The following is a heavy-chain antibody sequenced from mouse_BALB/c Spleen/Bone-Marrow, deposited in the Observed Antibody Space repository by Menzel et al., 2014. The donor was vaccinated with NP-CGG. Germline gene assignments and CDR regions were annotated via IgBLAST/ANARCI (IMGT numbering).Heavy chain of an antibody. CDR3: ARGVYYGSSLFAY. V-gene: IGHV1-9*01. D-gene: IGHD1-1*01. Sequence: QVQLQQSGAELMKPGASVKMSCKATGYTFSSYWIEWVKQRPGHGLEWIGEILPGSGSTNYNEKFKGKATFTADTSSNTAYMQLSSLTSEDSAVYFCARGVYYGSSLFAYWGQGTLVTVSS. CDR2: ILPGSGST. J-gene: IGHJ3*01. CDR1: GYTFSSYW.